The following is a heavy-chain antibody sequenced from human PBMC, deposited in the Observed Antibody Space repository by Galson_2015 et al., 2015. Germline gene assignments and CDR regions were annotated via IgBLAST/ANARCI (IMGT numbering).Heavy chain of an antibody. CDR1: GGSISSSNW. J-gene: IGHJ5*02. Sequence: SETLSLTCAVSGGSISSSNWWSWVRQPPGKGLEWIGEIYHSGSTNYNPSLKSRVTISVDKSKNQFSLKLSSVTAADTAVYYCARVSYYDSSGYLPENWFDPWGQGTLVTVSS. V-gene: IGHV4-4*02. CDR3: ARVSYYDSSGYLPENWFDP. D-gene: IGHD3-22*01. CDR2: IYHSGST.